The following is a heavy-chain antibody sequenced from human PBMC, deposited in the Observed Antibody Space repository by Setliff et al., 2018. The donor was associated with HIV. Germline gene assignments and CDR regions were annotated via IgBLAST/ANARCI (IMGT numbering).Heavy chain of an antibody. CDR1: GYTFTSYG. J-gene: IGHJ4*02. CDR3: ARVPSSGWLYFDY. V-gene: IGHV1-18*01. CDR2: ISAYNGNT. D-gene: IGHD6-19*01. Sequence: ASVKVSCKASGYTFTSYGISWVRQAPGQGLEWMGWISAYNGNTNYAQKLQGIFTMTTDTSTSTAYMELRSLRSDDTAVYCCARVPSSGWLYFDYWGQGTLVTVSS.